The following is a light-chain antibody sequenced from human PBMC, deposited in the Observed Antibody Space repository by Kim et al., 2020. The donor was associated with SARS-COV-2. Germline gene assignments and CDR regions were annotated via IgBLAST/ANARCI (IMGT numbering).Light chain of an antibody. CDR3: QQYGGSPIT. CDR1: QSVSNSF. J-gene: IGKJ5*01. V-gene: IGKV3-20*01. CDR2: AAS. Sequence: SPVERATLSCRASQSVSNSFLAWYQQKPGQPPRLLIYAASSRATGIPDRFSGSASGTDFTLTISRLEPEDFTVYYCQQYGGSPITFGQGTRLEIK.